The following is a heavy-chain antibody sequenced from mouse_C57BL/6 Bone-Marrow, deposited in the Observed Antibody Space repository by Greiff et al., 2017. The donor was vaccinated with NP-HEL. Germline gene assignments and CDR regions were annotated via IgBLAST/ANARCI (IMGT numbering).Heavy chain of an antibody. D-gene: IGHD1-1*01. CDR2: IYPRDGST. CDR1: GYTFTDHT. J-gene: IGHJ4*01. V-gene: IGHV1-78*01. CDR3: AREDYYGSSYDAMDY. Sequence: QVQLQQSDAELVKPGASVKISCKVSGYTFTDHTIHWMKQRPEQGLEWIGYIYPRDGSTKSNEKFKGKATLTADKSSSTAYMQLNSLTSEDSAVYFCAREDYYGSSYDAMDYWGQGTSVTVSS.